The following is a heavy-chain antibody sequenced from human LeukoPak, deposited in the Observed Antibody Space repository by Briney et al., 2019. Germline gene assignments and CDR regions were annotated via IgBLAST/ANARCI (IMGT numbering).Heavy chain of an antibody. J-gene: IGHJ4*02. Sequence: GGSLRLSCAASGFTFSSYWMSWVRQAPGKGLEWVANIKQDGSEKYYVDSVKGRFTISRDNAKNSLYLQMNSLRAEDTAVYYCARDPIRRYSGYGDFDYWGQGALVTVSS. CDR3: ARDPIRRYSGYGDFDY. CDR1: GFTFSSYW. V-gene: IGHV3-7*01. D-gene: IGHD5-12*01. CDR2: IKQDGSEK.